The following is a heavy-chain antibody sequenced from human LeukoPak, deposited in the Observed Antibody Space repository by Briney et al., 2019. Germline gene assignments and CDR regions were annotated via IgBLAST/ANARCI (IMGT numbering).Heavy chain of an antibody. CDR2: IYYSGST. V-gene: IGHV4-59*01. J-gene: IGHJ5*02. D-gene: IGHD3-3*01. Sequence: SETLSLTCTVSGVSISSYYWSWIRQPPGKGLEWIGYIYYSGSTDYNLSLKSRVTISVDTSKNQFSLKLSSVTAADTAVYYCARGGSPIAIFGVVISWFDPWGQGTLVTVSP. CDR1: GVSISSYY. CDR3: ARGGSPIAIFGVVISWFDP.